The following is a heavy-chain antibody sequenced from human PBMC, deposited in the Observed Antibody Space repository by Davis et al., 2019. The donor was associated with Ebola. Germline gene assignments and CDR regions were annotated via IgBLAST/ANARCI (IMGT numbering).Heavy chain of an antibody. CDR1: GFTFSSYA. V-gene: IGHV3-23*01. D-gene: IGHD6-19*01. J-gene: IGHJ4*01. Sequence: GESLKISCAASGFTFSSYAMSWVRQAPGKGLEWVSAISGSGGSTYYADSVTGRFTISRDNSRHTLFLQMYSLRAEDTAVYYCAKTAGGYTSGWYYFDSWGHGTLVTVSS. CDR2: ISGSGGST. CDR3: AKTAGGYTSGWYYFDS.